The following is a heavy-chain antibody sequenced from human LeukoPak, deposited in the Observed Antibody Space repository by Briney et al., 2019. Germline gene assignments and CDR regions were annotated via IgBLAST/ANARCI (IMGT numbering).Heavy chain of an antibody. V-gene: IGHV6-1*01. CDR2: AYYRSKWYN. CDR1: GDSVSSNSVA. D-gene: IGHD3-10*01. CDR3: ARETYYGSGTWNY. J-gene: IGHJ4*02. Sequence: SQTLSLTCAISGDSVSSNSVAWNWIRQSPSRGLQWLGRAYYRSKWYNDYAGSVRGRITINPDTSHNQFSLQLNSVTPEDTAVYYCARETYYGSGTWNYWGQGTLVTVSS.